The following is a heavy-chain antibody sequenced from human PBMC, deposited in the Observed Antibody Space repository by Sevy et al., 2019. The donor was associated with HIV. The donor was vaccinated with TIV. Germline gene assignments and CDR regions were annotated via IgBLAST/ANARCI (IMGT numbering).Heavy chain of an antibody. Sequence: GGSLRLSCVASGFTFSSYDMHWVRQVTGKGLEWVSGVGPAGDPFYPGSVKGRFTISRENAKNSFYLQMNSLRAGDTAVYYCARSGGYSDHGMDVWGQGTTVTVSS. CDR2: VGPAGDP. V-gene: IGHV3-13*05. D-gene: IGHD5-12*01. CDR1: GFTFSSYD. CDR3: ARSGGYSDHGMDV. J-gene: IGHJ6*02.